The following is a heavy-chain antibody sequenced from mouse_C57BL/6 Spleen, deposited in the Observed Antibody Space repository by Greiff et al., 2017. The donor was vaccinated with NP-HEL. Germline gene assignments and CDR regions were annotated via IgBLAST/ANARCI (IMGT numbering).Heavy chain of an antibody. CDR1: GYTFTSYW. CDR3: ARWGKTYYSNYGYFDY. CDR2: IDPNSGGT. J-gene: IGHJ2*01. D-gene: IGHD2-5*01. Sequence: QVQLQQPGAELVKSGASVKLSCKASGYTFTSYWMHWVKQRPGRGLEWIGRIDPNSGGTKYNEKFKSKATLTVDKPSSTAYMQLSSLTSEDSAVYYCARWGKTYYSNYGYFDYWGQGTTLTVSS. V-gene: IGHV1-72*01.